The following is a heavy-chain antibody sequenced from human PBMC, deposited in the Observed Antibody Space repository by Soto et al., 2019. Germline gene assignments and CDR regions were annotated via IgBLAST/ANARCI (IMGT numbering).Heavy chain of an antibody. Sequence: QVQLQESGPGLVKPSQTLSLTCTVSGGSISSGGYYWSWIRQHPGKGLEWIGYIYYSGSTYYNPSLKRRVTRSVDTSKNQFSLKLSSVTAADTAVYYCAREVEYSSGCIDYWGQGTLVTVSS. CDR2: IYYSGST. D-gene: IGHD6-19*01. V-gene: IGHV4-31*03. CDR3: AREVEYSSGCIDY. CDR1: GGSISSGGYY. J-gene: IGHJ4*02.